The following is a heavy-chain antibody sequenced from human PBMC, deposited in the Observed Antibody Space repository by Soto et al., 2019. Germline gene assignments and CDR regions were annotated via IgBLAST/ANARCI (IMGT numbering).Heavy chain of an antibody. CDR2: INPGDSDI. Sequence: GESLRISCKGSGYNYINHWIAWVRQMPGKGLEWMGIINPGDSDIRYSPSFQGQITISVDKSINTAYLQWSSLRASDTATYYCTRPQSSGWYDYWGQGTLVTVSS. V-gene: IGHV5-51*01. CDR1: GYNYINHW. J-gene: IGHJ4*02. D-gene: IGHD6-19*01. CDR3: TRPQSSGWYDY.